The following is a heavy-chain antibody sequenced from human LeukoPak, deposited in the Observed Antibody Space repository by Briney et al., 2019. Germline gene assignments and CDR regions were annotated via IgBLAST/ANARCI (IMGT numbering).Heavy chain of an antibody. D-gene: IGHD3-3*01. CDR2: IKQDGSEK. Sequence: GALRLSCAASGFTFSSYWMSWVRQAPGKGLEWVANIKQDGSEKYYVDSVKGRFTISRDNAKNSLYLQMNSLRAEDTAVYYCARGRGDDFWSGYHSFDYWGQGTLVTVSS. J-gene: IGHJ4*02. CDR1: GFTFSSYW. CDR3: ARGRGDDFWSGYHSFDY. V-gene: IGHV3-7*01.